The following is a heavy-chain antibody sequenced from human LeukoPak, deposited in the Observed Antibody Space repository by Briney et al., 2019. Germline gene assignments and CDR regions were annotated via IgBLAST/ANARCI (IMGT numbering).Heavy chain of an antibody. CDR3: TREDY. Sequence: ASVKVSCKASGYTFTDYYMHWVRQAPGQGLEWMGWINPNSGGTKYEEKFQGRVTMTRDTSISTVYMELSRLRFDDTAVYYCTREDYWGQGTLVTVSS. CDR2: INPNSGGT. V-gene: IGHV1-2*02. CDR1: GYTFTDYY. J-gene: IGHJ4*02.